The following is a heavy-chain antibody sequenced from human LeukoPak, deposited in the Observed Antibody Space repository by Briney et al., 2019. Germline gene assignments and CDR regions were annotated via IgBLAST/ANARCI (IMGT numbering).Heavy chain of an antibody. V-gene: IGHV4-38-2*01. CDR1: GYSISSGYY. Sequence: PSETLSLTCAVSGYSISSGYYWGWIRQPPGKGLEWIGSIYHSGSTYYNPSLKSRVTISVDTSKNQFSLKLSSVTAADTAVYYCARRCSSTCCYGAFDIWGQGTMVTVSS. J-gene: IGHJ3*02. CDR3: ARRCSSTCCYGAFDI. CDR2: IYHSGST. D-gene: IGHD2-2*01.